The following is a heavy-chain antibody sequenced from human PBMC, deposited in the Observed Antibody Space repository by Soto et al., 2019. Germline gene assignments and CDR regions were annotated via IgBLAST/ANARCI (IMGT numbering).Heavy chain of an antibody. Sequence: GGSLRLSCAASGFTFDDYAMHWVRQAPGKGLEWVSGISWNSGSIGYADSVKGRFTISRDNAKNSLYLQMNSLRAEDTALYYCARRGAARPYYYYYYGMDVWGQGTTVTVSS. D-gene: IGHD6-6*01. CDR1: GFTFDDYA. V-gene: IGHV3-9*01. J-gene: IGHJ6*02. CDR2: ISWNSGSI. CDR3: ARRGAARPYYYYYYGMDV.